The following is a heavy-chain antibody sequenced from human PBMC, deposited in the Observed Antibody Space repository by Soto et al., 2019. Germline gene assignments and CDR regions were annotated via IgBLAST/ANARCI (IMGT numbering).Heavy chain of an antibody. CDR2: ISYDGSNK. CDR1: GFTFSSYA. V-gene: IGHV3-30-3*01. D-gene: IGHD2-21*02. J-gene: IGHJ3*02. CDR3: ARERAYCGGDSGFDI. Sequence: QVQLVESGGGVVQPGRSLRLSCAASGFTFSSYAMHWVRQAPGKGLEWVAVISYDGSNKSYADSVKGRFTISRDNSKNTLYLQMNSLRAEDTAVYYCARERAYCGGDSGFDIWGQGTMVTVSS.